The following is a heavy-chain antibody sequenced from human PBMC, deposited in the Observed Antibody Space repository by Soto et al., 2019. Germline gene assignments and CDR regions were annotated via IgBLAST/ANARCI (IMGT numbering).Heavy chain of an antibody. Sequence: KLSETLSLTCTVSGGSISNSNWWSWVRQPPGKGLEWVGEIYRSGNTNSNPSLTDRVTLSLDKSKNQFSLRLESVTAADTAVYYCARVVFKDYGDNSYYYALDVWGQGTTVTVSS. J-gene: IGHJ6*02. CDR3: ARVVFKDYGDNSYYYALDV. D-gene: IGHD4-17*01. CDR1: GGSISNSNW. V-gene: IGHV4-4*02. CDR2: IYRSGNT.